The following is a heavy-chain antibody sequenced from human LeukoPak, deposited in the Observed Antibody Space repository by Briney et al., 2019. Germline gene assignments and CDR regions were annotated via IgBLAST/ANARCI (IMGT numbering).Heavy chain of an antibody. J-gene: IGHJ6*02. CDR1: GGSISSSNW. CDR2: IYHSGST. V-gene: IGHV4-4*02. D-gene: IGHD2-15*01. Sequence: SGTLSLTCAVSGGSISSSNWWSWVRQPPGKGLEWMGEIYHSGSTNYNPSLKSRVTISVDKSKNQFSLRLSSVTAADTAVYYCARTNCSGGSCPKSYYYYGMDVWGQGTTVTVSS. CDR3: ARTNCSGGSCPKSYYYYGMDV.